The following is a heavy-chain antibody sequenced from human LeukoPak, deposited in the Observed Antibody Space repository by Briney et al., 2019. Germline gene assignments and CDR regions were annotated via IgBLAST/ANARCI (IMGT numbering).Heavy chain of an antibody. J-gene: IGHJ4*02. CDR3: ATSTYCSGGSYYSRTFQY. D-gene: IGHD2-15*01. V-gene: IGHV3-74*01. CDR1: GFTFSSYW. Sequence: GGSLRLSCAASGFTFSSYWMHWVRQAPGKGLVWVSRINSDGSSTNYADSVKGRFTISRDNAKNTLYLQMNSLRAEDTAVYYCATSTYCSGGSYYSRTFQYWGQGTLVTVSS. CDR2: INSDGSST.